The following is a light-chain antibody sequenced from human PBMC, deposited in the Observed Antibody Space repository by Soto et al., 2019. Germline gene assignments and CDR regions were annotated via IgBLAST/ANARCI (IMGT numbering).Light chain of an antibody. CDR3: QQYNKWPPT. CDR2: GAS. CDR1: QSVSSN. J-gene: IGKJ1*01. Sequence: EIVMTQSPATLSVSPGERATLSFSASQSVSSNLAWFQQKPGQAPRLLIYGASTRDTGIPARFSGSGSGTEFTLTISSLQSEDFAVYHCQQYNKWPPTFGQGTKVDI. V-gene: IGKV3-15*01.